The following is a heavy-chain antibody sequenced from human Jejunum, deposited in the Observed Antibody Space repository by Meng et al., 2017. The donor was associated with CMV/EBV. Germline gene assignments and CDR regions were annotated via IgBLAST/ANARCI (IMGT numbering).Heavy chain of an antibody. CDR1: GASISSVGYY. D-gene: IGHD6-6*01. CDR2: IYHTGST. J-gene: IGHJ1*01. V-gene: IGHV4-31*02. Sequence: SGASISSVGYYWSWIRQHPGKGLEWIGYIYHTGSTYYNPSLKSRVTLSVDTSKSQFSLKLGSVTAADTAVYYCVSQVSIAIIGGYFQNWGQGTLVTVSS. CDR3: VSQVSIAIIGGYFQN.